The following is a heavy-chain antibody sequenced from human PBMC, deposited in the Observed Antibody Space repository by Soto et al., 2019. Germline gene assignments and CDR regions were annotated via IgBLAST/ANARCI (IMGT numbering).Heavy chain of an antibody. CDR3: AGEGDDSGGYFDL. CDR1: GGTFSSYA. CDR2: IIPIFGTA. V-gene: IGHV1-69*12. D-gene: IGHD2-21*02. Sequence: QVQLVQSGAEVKKPGSSVKVSCKASGGTFSSYAISWVRQAPGQGLEWMGGIIPIFGTANYAQRFQGRVAMTGDESTGAGYMGLGGLRSEDTAVYCCAGEGDDSGGYFDLWGRGTLVTVSS. J-gene: IGHJ2*01.